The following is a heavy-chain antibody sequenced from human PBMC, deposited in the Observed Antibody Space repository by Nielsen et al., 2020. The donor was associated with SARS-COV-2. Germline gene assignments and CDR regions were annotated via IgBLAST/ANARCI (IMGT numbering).Heavy chain of an antibody. Sequence: SETLSLTCAVYSGSFSGNYWSWVRQLPGKGLEWIGEINHSGSAKYNPSLESRVTISVDTSKNQFSLKVTSVTAADTAVYYCAGEALSGSTGFDYWGQGTLVTVSS. V-gene: IGHV4-34*01. CDR2: INHSGSA. J-gene: IGHJ4*02. D-gene: IGHD2-2*01. CDR1: SGSFSGNY. CDR3: AGEALSGSTGFDY.